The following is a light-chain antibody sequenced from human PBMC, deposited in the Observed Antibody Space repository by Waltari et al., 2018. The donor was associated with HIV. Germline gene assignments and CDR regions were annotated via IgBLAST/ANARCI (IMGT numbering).Light chain of an antibody. CDR3: SSYTTRNTRV. CDR1: SSDVGAYTY. CDR2: EVN. V-gene: IGLV2-14*01. Sequence: QSALTQPASVSGSPGQSITISCPGTSSDVGAYTYVCWYQQHPGKAPKLMIYEVNNRPSGVSNRFSGSKSGNTASLTISGLQAEDEADYYCSSYTTRNTRVFGGGTKLTVL. J-gene: IGLJ2*01.